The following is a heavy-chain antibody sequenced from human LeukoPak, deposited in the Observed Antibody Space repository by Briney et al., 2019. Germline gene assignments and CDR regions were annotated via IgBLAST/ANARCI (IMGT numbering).Heavy chain of an antibody. D-gene: IGHD6-19*01. J-gene: IGHJ6*02. CDR3: ARETPVAGTNFYAMDV. V-gene: IGHV3-23*01. Sequence: GGSLRLSCAASGFTFGSYAMSWVRQAPGKGLEWVSAISGSGGSTYYADSVKGRFTISRDNSKNTLYLQMYSLRAGDTAVYYCARETPVAGTNFYAMDVWGQGTTVTVSS. CDR1: GFTFGSYA. CDR2: ISGSGGST.